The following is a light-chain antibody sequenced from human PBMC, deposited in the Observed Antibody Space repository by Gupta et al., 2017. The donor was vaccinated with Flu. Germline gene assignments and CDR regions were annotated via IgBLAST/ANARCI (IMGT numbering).Light chain of an antibody. V-gene: IGKV1-16*01. CDR1: QGVGNY. J-gene: IGKJ1*01. Sequence: DIQMTQSPSSLSASVGDRVTITCRASQGVGNYVAWFQQKPGKAPKTLIYGASRLHSGVPSRFSGSGSGTEFKLTINSLQPEDFATYSCQQYDAYPWTFGQGTKVE. CDR2: GAS. CDR3: QQYDAYPWT.